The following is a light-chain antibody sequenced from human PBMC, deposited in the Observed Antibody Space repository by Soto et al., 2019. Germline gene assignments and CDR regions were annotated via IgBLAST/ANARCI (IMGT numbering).Light chain of an antibody. CDR3: CSYAGSSTYV. CDR2: QVS. V-gene: IGLV2-23*02. J-gene: IGLJ1*01. CDR1: NSDIGNYNL. Sequence: QSALTQPASVSGSLGQSITISCTGTNSDIGNYNLVSWYQQHPGQAPKLIIYQVSARTSGVSGRFSGSKSGKTAALTISGLQADDEADYHCCSYAGSSTYVFGTGTKLTVL.